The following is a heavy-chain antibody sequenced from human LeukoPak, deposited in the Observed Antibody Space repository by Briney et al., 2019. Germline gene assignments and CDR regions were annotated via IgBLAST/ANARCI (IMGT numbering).Heavy chain of an antibody. Sequence: ASVKVSCKASGYTFTGYYMHWVRQAPGQGLEWMGWINPNSGGTNYAQKFQGRVTMTRDTSISTAYMELSRLRSDDTAVYYCARADIVVVPADWFDPWGQGTPVTVSS. CDR1: GYTFTGYY. D-gene: IGHD2-2*01. V-gene: IGHV1-2*02. J-gene: IGHJ5*02. CDR3: ARADIVVVPADWFDP. CDR2: INPNSGGT.